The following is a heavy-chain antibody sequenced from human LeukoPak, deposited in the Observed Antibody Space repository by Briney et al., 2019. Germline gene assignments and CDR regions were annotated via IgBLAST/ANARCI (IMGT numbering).Heavy chain of an antibody. CDR3: ARDHYYGSGTYYKPYFDY. CDR1: GFTFSDYY. CDR2: ISTTSGFT. V-gene: IGHV3-11*05. J-gene: IGHJ4*02. D-gene: IGHD3-10*01. Sequence: GGSLRLSCAASGFTFSDYYMSWIRQAPRKGLEWVSYISTTSGFTKYADSVKGRFTISRDNAKNSLYLQVNSLRAEDTAVYYCARDHYYGSGTYYKPYFDYWGQGTRVTVSS.